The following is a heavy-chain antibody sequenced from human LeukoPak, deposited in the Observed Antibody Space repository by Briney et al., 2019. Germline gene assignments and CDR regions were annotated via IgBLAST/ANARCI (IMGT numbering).Heavy chain of an antibody. V-gene: IGHV4-4*07. CDR2: IYTSGST. CDR1: GGSISSYY. D-gene: IGHD6-25*01. Sequence: SETLSLTCTVSGGSISSYYWSWIRQPAGKGLEWIGRIYTSGSTNYNPSLKSRVTMSVDTSKNQFSLKLTSLKAADTAVYYCARGPAAYYFDYWGQGTLVTVSS. CDR3: ARGPAAYYFDY. J-gene: IGHJ4*02.